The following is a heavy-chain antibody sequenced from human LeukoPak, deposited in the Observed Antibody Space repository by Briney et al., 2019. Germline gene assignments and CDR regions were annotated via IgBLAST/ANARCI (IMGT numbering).Heavy chain of an antibody. CDR1: GGSISGYY. D-gene: IGHD1-14*01. V-gene: IGHV4-4*09. J-gene: IGHJ4*02. Sequence: SETLSLTCTVSGGSISGYYWSWIRQPPGKGLDWIGNIYTTGSTNYNPSLKSRVSISVDTSKNQFSLKLNSVTAADTAVYYCARHAQRTGMDYYFDYWGQGTLVTVSS. CDR3: ARHAQRTGMDYYFDY. CDR2: IYTTGST.